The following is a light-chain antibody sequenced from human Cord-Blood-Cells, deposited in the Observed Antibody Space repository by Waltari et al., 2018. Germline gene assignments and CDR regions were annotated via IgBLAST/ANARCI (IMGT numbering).Light chain of an antibody. CDR1: SSDVGSYNL. J-gene: IGLJ1*01. V-gene: IGLV2-23*01. CDR2: EGS. Sequence: QSALTQPASVSGSPGQSITISCTGTSSDVGSYNLVSWYKQHPGKAPKLMMYEGSKRPSGVSKCFSGSKSGNTASLTISGLQAEDEADYYCCSYAGSSTYVFGTGTKVTVL. CDR3: CSYAGSSTYV.